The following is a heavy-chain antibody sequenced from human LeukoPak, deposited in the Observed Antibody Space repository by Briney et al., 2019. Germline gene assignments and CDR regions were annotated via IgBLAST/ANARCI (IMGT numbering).Heavy chain of an antibody. CDR1: GGSISSYY. J-gene: IGHJ4*02. CDR3: AGVGDTYGDYTVGY. V-gene: IGHV4-59*01. Sequence: PSETLSLTCTVSGGSISSYYWSWIQQPPGKGLEWIGYIYYSGSTNYNPSLKSRVTISVDTSKNQFSLKLSSVTAADTAVYYCAGVGDTYGDYTVGYWGQGTLVTVSS. CDR2: IYYSGST. D-gene: IGHD4-17*01.